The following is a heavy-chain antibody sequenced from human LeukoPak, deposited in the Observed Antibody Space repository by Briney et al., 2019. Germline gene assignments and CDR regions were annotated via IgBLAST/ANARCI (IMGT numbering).Heavy chain of an antibody. CDR3: ARAQYNSSPDY. CDR1: GFTFSSYA. V-gene: IGHV3-30-3*01. D-gene: IGHD2/OR15-2a*01. CDR2: ISYDGSNK. J-gene: IGHJ4*02. Sequence: GRSLRLSCAASGFTFSSYAMHWVRQAPGKGLEWVAVISYDGSNKYYADSVKGRFTISRDNSKNTLYLQMNSLRAEDTAVYYCARAQYNSSPDYWGQGTLVTVSS.